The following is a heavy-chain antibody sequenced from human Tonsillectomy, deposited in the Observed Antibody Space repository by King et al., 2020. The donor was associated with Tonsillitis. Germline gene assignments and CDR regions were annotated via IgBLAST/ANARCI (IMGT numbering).Heavy chain of an antibody. V-gene: IGHV5-51*01. CDR1: GYSFSTYW. Sequence: QLVQSGAEVKKPGESLKISCKGSGYSFSTYWIGWVRQMPGKGLEWMGIIYPSDSDTRYSPSFQGQVTISAAKSISTAYLQWSSLTASDTAMYYCVRLEGDTYSGVDYWGQGTLVTVSS. J-gene: IGHJ4*02. D-gene: IGHD2-21*01. CDR3: VRLEGDTYSGVDY. CDR2: IYPSDSDT.